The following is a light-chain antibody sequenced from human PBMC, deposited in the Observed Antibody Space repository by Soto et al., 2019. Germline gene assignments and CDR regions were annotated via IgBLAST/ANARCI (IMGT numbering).Light chain of an antibody. J-gene: IGKJ1*01. V-gene: IGKV3-20*01. CDR3: QQYGSSPGT. Sequence: EIVLTQSPATLSVSPGERATLSCRASQRVSNNFAWYQQKPGQAPRLLFFGASIRATGLPDRFSGGGSGTDFTLTISRLEPEDFAVYYCQQYGSSPGTFGQGTKVDIK. CDR2: GAS. CDR1: QRVSNN.